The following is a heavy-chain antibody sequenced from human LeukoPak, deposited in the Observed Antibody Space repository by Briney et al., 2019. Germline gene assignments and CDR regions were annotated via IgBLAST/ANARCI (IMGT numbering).Heavy chain of an antibody. J-gene: IGHJ4*02. Sequence: PGRSLRLSCAASGFTFSDYAIHWVRQAPGKGLEWVTFIQYDGSKKYYADSVKGRFTISRDNSKNTLYLEMNSLRAEDTAVYYCAKDIGSYYDYWGQGILVTVSS. D-gene: IGHD3-10*01. CDR3: AKDIGSYYDY. CDR2: IQYDGSKK. CDR1: GFTFSDYA. V-gene: IGHV3-30*04.